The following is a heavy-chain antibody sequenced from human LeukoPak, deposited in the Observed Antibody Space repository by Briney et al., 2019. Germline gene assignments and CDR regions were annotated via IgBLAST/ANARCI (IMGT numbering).Heavy chain of an antibody. J-gene: IGHJ6*02. CDR1: GFTFSNYD. D-gene: IGHD3-10*01. Sequence: GGSLRLSCAASGFTFSNYDMHWVRQVTGKGLEWVSGIGNAGDTYYSDSVRGRFTISRENAKNSLYLQVNSLRAEDTAVYYCTRDGTVIRGLPRRAWTFYGMDVWGQGTTVTVSS. CDR3: TRDGTVIRGLPRRAWTFYGMDV. V-gene: IGHV3-13*01. CDR2: IGNAGDT.